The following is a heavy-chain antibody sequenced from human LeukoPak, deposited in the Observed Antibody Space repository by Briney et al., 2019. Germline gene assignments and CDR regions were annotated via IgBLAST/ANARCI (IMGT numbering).Heavy chain of an antibody. J-gene: IGHJ4*02. D-gene: IGHD1-7*01. CDR1: GGSINGGSYY. CDR2: IYTSGST. V-gene: IGHV4-61*02. CDR3: ARTNWNYGGDY. Sequence: SETLSLTCTVSGGSINGGSYYWSWIRQPAGKGLEWIVRIYTSGSTNYNPSLKSRVTISVDTSNNQFSLKLSSVTAADTAVYYCARTNWNYGGDYWGQGTLVTVSS.